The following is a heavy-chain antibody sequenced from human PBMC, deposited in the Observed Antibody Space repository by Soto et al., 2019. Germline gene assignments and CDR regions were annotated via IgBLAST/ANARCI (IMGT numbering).Heavy chain of an antibody. CDR1: GGSVSSGSYY. CDR2: IYYSGST. CDR3: ARVVLGGSFHGVDY. V-gene: IGHV4-61*01. J-gene: IGHJ4*02. Sequence: SETLSLTCTVSGGSVSSGSYYWSWIRQPPGKGLEWIGYIYYSGSTNYNPSLKSRVTISVDTSKNQFSLKLSSVTAADTAVYYCARVVLGGSFHGVDYWGQGTLVTVSS. D-gene: IGHD1-26*01.